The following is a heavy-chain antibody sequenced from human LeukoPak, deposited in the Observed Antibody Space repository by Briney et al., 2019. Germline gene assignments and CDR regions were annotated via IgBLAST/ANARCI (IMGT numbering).Heavy chain of an antibody. CDR1: SASISSGPYY. CDR3: ARDLYSSRTNDAFVI. J-gene: IGHJ3*02. V-gene: IGHV4-39*07. Sequence: PSETLSLTCTVSSASISSGPYYWAWIRQSPGKGLEWIGSISYSGTTYYNPSLKSRVTISVGASKNQFSLKLSSVTAADTAVYYCARDLYSSRTNDAFVIWGQGTMVTVSS. D-gene: IGHD6-13*01. CDR2: ISYSGTT.